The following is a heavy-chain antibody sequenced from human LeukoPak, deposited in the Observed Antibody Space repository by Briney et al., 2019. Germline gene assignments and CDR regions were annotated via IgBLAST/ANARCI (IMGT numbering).Heavy chain of an antibody. CDR3: ARVSSSWYTDYFDY. J-gene: IGHJ4*01. CDR1: GYTISSGYN. Sequence: PSETLTLTCTVSGYTISSGYNRGWIRQPPEKGLEGSGSIYRSGSTYYNPSLKSRVTISVDTSKNQFSLKLSSVTDADTAVYYCARVSSSWYTDYFDYSGDGTLVTASS. D-gene: IGHD6-13*01. CDR2: IYRSGST. V-gene: IGHV4-38-2*02.